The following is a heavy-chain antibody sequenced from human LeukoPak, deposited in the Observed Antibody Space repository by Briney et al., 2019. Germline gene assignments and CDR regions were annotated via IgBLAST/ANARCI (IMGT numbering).Heavy chain of an antibody. CDR1: GGSISSGSYY. CDR2: IYTSGST. V-gene: IGHV4-61*02. D-gene: IGHD2-15*01. J-gene: IGHJ4*02. Sequence: SETLSLTCTVSGGSISSGSYYWSWIRQTAGKGLEWIGRIYTSGSTNYNPSLKSRVTISVDTSKNQFSLKLSSVTAADTAVYYCAREGEGFCSGGSCYGFDYWGQGTLVTVSS. CDR3: AREGEGFCSGGSCYGFDY.